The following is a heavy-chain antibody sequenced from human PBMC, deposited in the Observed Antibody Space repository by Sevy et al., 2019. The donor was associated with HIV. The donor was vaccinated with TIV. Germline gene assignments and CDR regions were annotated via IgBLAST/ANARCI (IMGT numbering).Heavy chain of an antibody. D-gene: IGHD6-13*01. V-gene: IGHV3-49*04. CDR2: LKSDVYGGTV. CDR1: GFTFGDYC. CDR3: TRWKAAQSIFDY. J-gene: IGHJ4*02. Sequence: SLKISCTASGFTFGDYCMSWVRQAPGKGLEWVAFLKSDVYGGTVDHAASVRGRFVISRDDSKTIAYLQMNDLKTEDTGVYYCTRWKAAQSIFDYWGQGALVTVS.